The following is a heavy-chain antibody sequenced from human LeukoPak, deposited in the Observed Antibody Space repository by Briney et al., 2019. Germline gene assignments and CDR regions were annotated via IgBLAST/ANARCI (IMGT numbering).Heavy chain of an antibody. CDR2: ISSSSSTI. J-gene: IGHJ4*02. V-gene: IGHV3-48*01. CDR1: GFSVSNDY. Sequence: GGSLRLSCAASGFSVSNDYMSWVRQAPGKGLEWVSYISSSSSTIYYADSVKGRFTISRDNAKNSLYLQMNSLRAEDTALYYCARDNPKNYFDYWDQGTLVTVSS. D-gene: IGHD1-14*01. CDR3: ARDNPKNYFDY.